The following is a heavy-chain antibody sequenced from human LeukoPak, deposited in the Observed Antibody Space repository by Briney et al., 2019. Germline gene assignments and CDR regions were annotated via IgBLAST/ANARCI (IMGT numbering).Heavy chain of an antibody. D-gene: IGHD3-22*01. J-gene: IGHJ4*02. Sequence: PGGSLRLSCAASGFTFHIYGMHWVRQAPGKGLEWVAYIGHDGSNKYYADSVKGRFTISRDSSKNTLYLQMNSLRAEDTAVYYCARDVRIVYYDRSPDYWGQGTLVTVSS. CDR1: GFTFHIYG. CDR2: IGHDGSNK. CDR3: ARDVRIVYYDRSPDY. V-gene: IGHV3-30*02.